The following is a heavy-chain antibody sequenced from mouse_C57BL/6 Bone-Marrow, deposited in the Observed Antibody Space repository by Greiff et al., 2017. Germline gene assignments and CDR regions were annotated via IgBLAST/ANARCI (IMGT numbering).Heavy chain of an antibody. CDR1: GYSFTDYN. D-gene: IGHD4-1*01. Sequence: VQLQQSGPELVKPGASVKMSCKASGYSFTDYNMHWVKQSPGQGLEWIGVINPNYGSTSYNQKFKGKATLTVDQSSSTAYMQLNSLTSADSAVYYCAKLGFAYWGQGTLVTVSA. CDR2: INPNYGST. J-gene: IGHJ3*01. CDR3: AKLGFAY. V-gene: IGHV1-39*01.